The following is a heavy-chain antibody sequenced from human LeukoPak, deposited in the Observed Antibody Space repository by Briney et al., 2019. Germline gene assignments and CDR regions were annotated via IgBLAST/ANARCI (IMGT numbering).Heavy chain of an antibody. CDR3: ARGGFAYYYDSSGYYYFDY. V-gene: IGHV4-59*01. CDR1: GGSINYYY. J-gene: IGHJ4*02. D-gene: IGHD3-22*01. Sequence: SGTLSLTCTVSGGSINYYYWMWIRQPPGKGLEWIGYVYYSGSTNYNPSLKSRVTISLDTSKNQFSLKLSSVTAADTAVYYCARGGFAYYYDSSGYYYFDYWGQGTLVTVSS. CDR2: VYYSGST.